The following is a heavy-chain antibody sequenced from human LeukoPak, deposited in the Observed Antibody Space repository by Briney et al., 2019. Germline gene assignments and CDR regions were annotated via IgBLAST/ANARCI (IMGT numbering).Heavy chain of an antibody. J-gene: IGHJ5*02. CDR3: ARGGGNSGRWFDP. Sequence: AGGSLRLSCAASGFTFSFYAMNWVRQAPGKGLEWVSSISSSSSYIYYADSVKGRFTISRDNAKNSLYLQMNSLRAEDTAVYYCARGGGNSGRWFDPWGQGTLVTVSS. CDR1: GFTFSFYA. V-gene: IGHV3-21*01. D-gene: IGHD4-23*01. CDR2: ISSSSSYI.